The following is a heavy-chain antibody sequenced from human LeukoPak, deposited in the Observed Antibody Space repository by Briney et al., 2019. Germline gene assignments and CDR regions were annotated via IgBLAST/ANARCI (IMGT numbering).Heavy chain of an antibody. V-gene: IGHV4-59*01. CDR3: ARQRDCSGGSCYSDDPLYYYGMDV. Sequence: SETLSLTCTVSGGSISSYYWSWIRQPPGKGLEWIGYIYYSGSTNYNPSLKSRVTISVDTSKNQFSLKLSSVTAADTAAYYCARQRDCSGGSCYSDDPLYYYGMDVWGQGTTVTVSS. CDR1: GGSISSYY. D-gene: IGHD2-15*01. CDR2: IYYSGST. J-gene: IGHJ6*02.